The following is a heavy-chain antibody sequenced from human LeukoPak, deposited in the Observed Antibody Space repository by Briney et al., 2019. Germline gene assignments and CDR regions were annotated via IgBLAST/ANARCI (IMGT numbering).Heavy chain of an antibody. CDR1: GFTFDDYG. CDR3: ARVGYGYYYYYYYMDV. V-gene: IGHV3-20*04. J-gene: IGHJ6*03. D-gene: IGHD6-13*01. CDR2: INWNGGNP. Sequence: GSLRLSCAASGFTFDDYGMSWVRQAPGKGLEWVSGINWNGGNPGYADSVKGRFTISRDNAKTYLYLQMNSLRAEDTALYYCARVGYGYYYYYYYMDVWGKGTTVTVSS.